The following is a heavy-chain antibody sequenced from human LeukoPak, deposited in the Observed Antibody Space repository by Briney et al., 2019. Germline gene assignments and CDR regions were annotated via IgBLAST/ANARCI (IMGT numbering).Heavy chain of an antibody. V-gene: IGHV4-30-4*08. D-gene: IGHD3-10*01. CDR1: GGSFSGYY. J-gene: IGHJ4*02. Sequence: SETLPLTCAVYGGSFSGYYWSWIRQPPGKGLEWIGYIYYSGSTYYSPSLKSRVTISVDTSKNQFSLKLSSVTAADTAVYYCARGDEGLLWFGELCFDYWGQGTLVTVSS. CDR3: ARGDEGLLWFGELCFDY. CDR2: IYYSGST.